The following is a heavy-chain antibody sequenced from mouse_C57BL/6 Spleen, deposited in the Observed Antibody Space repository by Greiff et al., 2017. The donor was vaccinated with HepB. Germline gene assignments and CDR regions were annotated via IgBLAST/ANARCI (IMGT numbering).Heavy chain of an antibody. Sequence: VQLQQSGPGLVQPSQSLSITCTVSGFSLTSYGVHWVRQSPGKGLEWLGVIWSGGSTDYNAAFISRLSTSKDNSKSQVFFKMNSLQADDTAIYYCSRGDSSGYDLAYWGQGTLVTVSA. CDR1: GFSLTSYG. D-gene: IGHD3-2*02. V-gene: IGHV2-2*01. CDR2: IWSGGST. J-gene: IGHJ3*01. CDR3: SRGDSSGYDLAY.